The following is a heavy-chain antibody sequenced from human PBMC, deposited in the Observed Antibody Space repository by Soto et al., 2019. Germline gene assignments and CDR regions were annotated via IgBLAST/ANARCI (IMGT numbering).Heavy chain of an antibody. CDR3: ARGKRRYYYDSSGYPYFDY. Sequence: ASETLSLTCTVSGGSISSYYWSWFRQPPGKGLEWIGYIYYSGSTNYNPSLKSRVTISVDTSRNQFSLKLSSVTAADTAVYYCARGKRRYYYDSSGYPYFDYWGQGTLVTVSS. V-gene: IGHV4-59*01. D-gene: IGHD3-22*01. J-gene: IGHJ4*02. CDR1: GGSISSYY. CDR2: IYYSGST.